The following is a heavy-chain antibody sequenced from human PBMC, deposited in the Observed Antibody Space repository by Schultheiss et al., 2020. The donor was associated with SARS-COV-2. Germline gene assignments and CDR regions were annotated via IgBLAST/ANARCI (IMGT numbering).Heavy chain of an antibody. D-gene: IGHD5-12*01. Sequence: GGSLRLSCAASGFTFSSYWMHWVRQAPGKGLVWVANIKPDGSEKYYVDSVKGRFSISRDNAKNSLYLQMNSLRAEDTAVYYCASSGATPSGYDYPDYWGQGTLVTVSS. CDR3: ASSGATPSGYDYPDY. V-gene: IGHV3-7*01. CDR2: IKPDGSEK. J-gene: IGHJ4*02. CDR1: GFTFSSYW.